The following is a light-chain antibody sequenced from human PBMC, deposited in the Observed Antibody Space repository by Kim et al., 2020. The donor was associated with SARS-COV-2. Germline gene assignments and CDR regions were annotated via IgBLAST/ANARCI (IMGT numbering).Light chain of an antibody. CDR3: QQRSNWPLT. CDR2: DAS. J-gene: IGKJ4*01. CDR1: QSVSSY. Sequence: LSPGERDSLSCRASQSVSSYLAWYQQRPGQAPRLLIYDASNRATGIPPRFSGSGSGTDFTLTISSLEPEDFAIYYCQQRSNWPLTFGGGTKVDIK. V-gene: IGKV3-11*01.